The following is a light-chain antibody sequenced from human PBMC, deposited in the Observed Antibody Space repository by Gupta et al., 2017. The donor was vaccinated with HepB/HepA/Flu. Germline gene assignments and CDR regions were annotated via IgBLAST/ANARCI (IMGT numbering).Light chain of an antibody. CDR2: GVS. J-gene: IGLJ3*02. CDR3: SSYSSSANWV. V-gene: IGLV2-14*01. CDR1: TSDVGAYNY. Sequence: QSALTQPASVSGSPGQSITISCTGTTSDVGAYNYVTWYQQYPGKAPKLMIYGVSYRPSGVSDRFSGSKSGNTASLTISGLRAEDKAIYYCSSYSSSANWVFGGGTELTVL.